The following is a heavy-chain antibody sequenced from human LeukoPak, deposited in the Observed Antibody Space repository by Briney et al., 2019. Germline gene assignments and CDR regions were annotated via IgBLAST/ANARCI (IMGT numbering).Heavy chain of an antibody. CDR2: FDPEDGET. CDR3: ARVGRPTRKNTFDY. Sequence: GASVKVSCKVSGYTLTELSMHWVRQAPGKGLEWRGGFDPEDGETFYAQKFQGRVTMTTDTSTSTAYMELRSLISEDPAVYYCARVGRPTRKNTFDYWGQGTLVTVSS. D-gene: IGHD2-15*01. J-gene: IGHJ4*02. CDR1: GYTLTELS. V-gene: IGHV1-24*01.